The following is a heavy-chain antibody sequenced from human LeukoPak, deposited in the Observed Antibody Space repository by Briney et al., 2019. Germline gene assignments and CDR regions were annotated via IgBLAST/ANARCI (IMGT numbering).Heavy chain of an antibody. V-gene: IGHV4-39*07. Sequence: PSETLSLTCTVSGGSINSNTFSWGWIRQSPGKGLEWIGDIIYSGSTYYNPSLKSRVTISIDTSKSLFSLNLTSVTAADTAVYYCAAVARGIFPYWGEGTPVTASS. CDR3: AAVARGIFPY. CDR1: GGSINSNTFS. CDR2: IIYSGST. J-gene: IGHJ4*02. D-gene: IGHD3-10*01.